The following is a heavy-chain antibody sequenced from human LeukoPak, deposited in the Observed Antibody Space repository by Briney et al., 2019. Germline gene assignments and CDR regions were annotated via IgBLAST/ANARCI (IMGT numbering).Heavy chain of an antibody. J-gene: IGHJ6*02. V-gene: IGHV3-74*01. Sequence: GGSLTLSCAPSGFTFSSYWMHWVRQAPGKGLVWVSRINSDGSSTSYADSVKGRFAISRDTTDSTLYMQMNSLRAEDTAVYYCARDVVSGQQLDVYGIDVWGQGTTVTVSS. D-gene: IGHD6-13*01. CDR2: INSDGSST. CDR1: GFTFSSYW. CDR3: ARDVVSGQQLDVYGIDV.